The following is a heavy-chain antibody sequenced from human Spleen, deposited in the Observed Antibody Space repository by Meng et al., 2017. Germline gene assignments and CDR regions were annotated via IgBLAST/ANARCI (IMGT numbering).Heavy chain of an antibody. Sequence: GGSLRLSCAASGFTFNSYTMSWVRQAPGKGLAWVSTISGSGVSIYTADSVKGRLTISRDNSKNTLYLQMNSLRAEDTAFYYCAKDLATAADWGQGTLVTVSS. J-gene: IGHJ4*02. CDR3: AKDLATAAD. CDR1: GFTFNSYT. D-gene: IGHD5-12*01. V-gene: IGHV3-23*01. CDR2: ISGSGVSI.